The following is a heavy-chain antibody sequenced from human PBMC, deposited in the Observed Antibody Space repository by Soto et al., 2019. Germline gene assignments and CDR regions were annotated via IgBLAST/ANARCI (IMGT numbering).Heavy chain of an antibody. J-gene: IGHJ4*02. D-gene: IGHD5-18*01. CDR1: GGSFSRNP. CDR2: LIPIFATV. V-gene: IGHV1-69*01. CDR3: ARGGRGYSSAPRYYFDY. Sequence: QVQLVQSGSEVKKPGSSVKVSCKASGGSFSRNPISWVRQAPGQGLEWMAGLIPIFATVHYAQKFQGRVTITADESTSTAYMELTSLRSEDTAVYFCARGGRGYSSAPRYYFDYWGQGTLVTVSS.